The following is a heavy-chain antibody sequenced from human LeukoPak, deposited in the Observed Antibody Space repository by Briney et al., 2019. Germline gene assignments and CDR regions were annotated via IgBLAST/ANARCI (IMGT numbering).Heavy chain of an antibody. V-gene: IGHV4-30-2*01. CDR3: ARHYGDYLNWFDP. D-gene: IGHD4-17*01. Sequence: SETLSLTCAVSGGSIGSGGYSWSWIRQPPGKGLEWIGYIYHSGSTYYNPSLKSRVTISVDRSKNQFSLKLSSVTAADTAVYYCARHYGDYLNWFDPWGQGTLVTVSS. J-gene: IGHJ5*02. CDR2: IYHSGST. CDR1: GGSIGSGGYS.